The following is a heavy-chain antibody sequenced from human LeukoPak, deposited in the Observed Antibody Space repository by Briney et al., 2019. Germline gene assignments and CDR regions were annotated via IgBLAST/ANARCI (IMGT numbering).Heavy chain of an antibody. CDR2: IWYDGSNK. CDR3: IVFGDSNH. Sequence: GGSLRLSCAASGFTFSSYGMHWVRQAPGKGLEWVAVIWYDGSNKYYADSVKGRFTISGDTSKNTLYLQINSLRVEDTAVYYCIVFGDSNHWGQGTLVTVSS. D-gene: IGHD4-17*01. J-gene: IGHJ5*02. V-gene: IGHV3-33*01. CDR1: GFTFSSYG.